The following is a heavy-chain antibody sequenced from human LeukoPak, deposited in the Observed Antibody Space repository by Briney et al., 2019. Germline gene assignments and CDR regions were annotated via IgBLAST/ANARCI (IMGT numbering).Heavy chain of an antibody. V-gene: IGHV1-69*04. J-gene: IGHJ5*02. CDR2: IIPILGIA. D-gene: IGHD3-10*01. Sequence: ASVKVSCKASGGTFSSYAISWVRQAPGQGLEWMGRIIPILGIANYAQKFQGRVTITADKSTSTAYMELSSLRSENTAVYYCARDRTTYYGSGSYSPWGQGTLVTVSS. CDR1: GGTFSSYA. CDR3: ARDRTTYYGSGSYSP.